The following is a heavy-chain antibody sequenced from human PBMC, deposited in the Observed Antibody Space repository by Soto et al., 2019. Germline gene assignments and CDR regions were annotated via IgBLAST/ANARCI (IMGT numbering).Heavy chain of an antibody. V-gene: IGHV1-69*02. Sequence: QVQLVQSGAEVREPGSSVRVSCKASGGRLDSLTISWVRHAPGQGLEWMGGSIPVGTMASSAEKFQDRMKIDADKSTNTIYIAVTNLRSEYTAIYYCVGQMMEPLDAWGQGTPIIVSS. CDR2: SIPVGTMA. D-gene: IGHD1-26*01. J-gene: IGHJ5*02. CDR1: GGRLDSLT. CDR3: VGQMMEPLDA.